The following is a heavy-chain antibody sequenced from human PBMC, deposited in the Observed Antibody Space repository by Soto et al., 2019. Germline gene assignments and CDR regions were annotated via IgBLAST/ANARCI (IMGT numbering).Heavy chain of an antibody. CDR2: ISAYNGNT. Sequence: GASVKVSCKASGYTFTSYGISWVRQAPGQGLEWMGWISAYNGNTNYAQKLQGRVTMTTDTSTSTAYMELRSLRSDDTAVYYCARDLDSSSWCWRPSPTRFYYYYYGMDVWGQGTTVTVSS. D-gene: IGHD6-13*01. CDR3: ARDLDSSSWCWRPSPTRFYYYYYGMDV. CDR1: GYTFTSYG. V-gene: IGHV1-18*01. J-gene: IGHJ6*02.